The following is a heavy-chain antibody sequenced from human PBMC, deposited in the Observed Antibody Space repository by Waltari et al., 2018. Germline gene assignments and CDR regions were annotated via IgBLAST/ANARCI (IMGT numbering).Heavy chain of an antibody. Sequence: QLQLQESGPGLVKPSETRSLTCTVSGGSISSSSYYWGWTRQPPGKGLEWIGSIYYSGSTYYNPSLKSRVTISVDTSKNQFSLKLSSVTAADTAVYYCARKDGFSGSLDYWGQGTLVTVSS. CDR1: GGSISSSSYY. CDR3: ARKDGFSGSLDY. D-gene: IGHD5-12*01. V-gene: IGHV4-39*01. CDR2: IYYSGST. J-gene: IGHJ4*02.